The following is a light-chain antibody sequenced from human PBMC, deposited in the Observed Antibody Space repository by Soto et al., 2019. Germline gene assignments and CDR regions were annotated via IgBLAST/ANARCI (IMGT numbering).Light chain of an antibody. V-gene: IGKV3-20*01. Sequence: EIVLTQSPGTLSLSPGARATLSCRASQSVRRYYLAWYKQKPGQAPRLLIYAASSRATGIPDRFSGGGSGTDFTLPISRLEPEEFAVYYCQQYGSSGTFGQGTKVDIK. CDR1: QSVRRYY. CDR2: AAS. CDR3: QQYGSSGT. J-gene: IGKJ1*01.